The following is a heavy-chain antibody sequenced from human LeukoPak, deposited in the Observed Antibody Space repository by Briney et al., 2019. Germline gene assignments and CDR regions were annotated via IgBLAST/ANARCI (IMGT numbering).Heavy chain of an antibody. J-gene: IGHJ4*02. D-gene: IGHD3-16*02. V-gene: IGHV4-61*01. CDR2: IYYSGST. Sequence: SGTLSLTCTVSGGSVSSGSYYWSWIRQPPGKGLEWIGYIYYSGSTNYNPSLKSRVTISVDTSKNQFSLKLSSVTAADTAVYYCASAHYDYVWGSYRPFDYWGQGTLVTVSS. CDR1: GGSVSSGSYY. CDR3: ASAHYDYVWGSYRPFDY.